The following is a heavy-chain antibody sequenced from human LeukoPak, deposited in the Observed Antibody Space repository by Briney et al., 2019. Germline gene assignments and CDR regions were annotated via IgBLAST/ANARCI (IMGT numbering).Heavy chain of an antibody. J-gene: IGHJ5*02. V-gene: IGHV1-2*02. CDR3: ARGLLRELKGFDP. CDR2: INPDGGGT. Sequence: ASVKVSCKASGYTFTGYYMHWVRQAPGQGLEWMAWINPDGGGTTYAQNFEGRVTVTRDTSISTVYMDLNSLKSDDTAVYYCARGLLRELKGFDPWGQGTLVTVSS. D-gene: IGHD1-7*01. CDR1: GYTFTGYY.